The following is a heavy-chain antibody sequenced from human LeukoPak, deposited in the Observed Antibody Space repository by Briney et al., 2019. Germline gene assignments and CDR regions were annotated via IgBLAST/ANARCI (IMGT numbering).Heavy chain of an antibody. D-gene: IGHD2-8*01. CDR1: GGSISSGGYS. CDR3: ARDLGMYGNWFDP. J-gene: IGHJ5*02. Sequence: PSETLSLTCAVSGGSISSGGYSWSWIRQPPGKGLEWIGYIYHSGSTYYNPSLKSRVTISVDRSKNQFSLKLSSVTAADTAVYYCARDLGMYGNWFDPWGQGTLVTVSS. CDR2: IYHSGST. V-gene: IGHV4-30-2*01.